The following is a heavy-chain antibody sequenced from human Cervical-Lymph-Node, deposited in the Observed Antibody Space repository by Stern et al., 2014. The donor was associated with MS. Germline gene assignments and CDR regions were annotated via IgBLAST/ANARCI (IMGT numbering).Heavy chain of an antibody. V-gene: IGHV1-18*01. CDR1: GYTFSGYG. CDR3: ARDGGITMEHAFDY. D-gene: IGHD3-16*01. Sequence: VQLVESGAEVKKPGASVKVSCKASGYTFSGYGITWVRQAPGQGLEWVGWISAYNGGTNYAQKLLDRVTMTTDTSTSTVFMELRSLRSDDTAVYFCARDGGITMEHAFDYWGQGTLVTVSS. CDR2: ISAYNGGT. J-gene: IGHJ4*02.